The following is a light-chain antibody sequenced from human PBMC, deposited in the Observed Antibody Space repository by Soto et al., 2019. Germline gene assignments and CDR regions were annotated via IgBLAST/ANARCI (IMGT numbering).Light chain of an antibody. Sequence: IVLTQSPATLSLSPGERVALSCRASQNVHSFLNWYQQRPGQAPRPLIYEGSKRAAGVPDRISGDGSGTDYTLTISSLEPEDFAVYYCQQRTRWPMTFGQGTRLEIK. J-gene: IGKJ5*01. CDR1: QNVHSF. CDR2: EGS. V-gene: IGKV3-11*01. CDR3: QQRTRWPMT.